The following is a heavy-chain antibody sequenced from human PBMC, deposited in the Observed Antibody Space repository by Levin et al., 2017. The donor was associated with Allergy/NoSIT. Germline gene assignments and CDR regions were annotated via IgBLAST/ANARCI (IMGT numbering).Heavy chain of an antibody. CDR3: ARATLMVQGVLDAFDI. CDR2: IYYSGST. J-gene: IGHJ3*02. D-gene: IGHD3-10*01. Sequence: SETLSLTCTVSGGSVSSGSYYWSWIRQPPGKGLEWIGYIYYSGSTNYNPSLKSRVTISVDTSKNQFSLKLSSVTAADTAVYYCARATLMVQGVLDAFDIWGQGTMVTVSS. V-gene: IGHV4-61*01. CDR1: GGSVSSGSYY.